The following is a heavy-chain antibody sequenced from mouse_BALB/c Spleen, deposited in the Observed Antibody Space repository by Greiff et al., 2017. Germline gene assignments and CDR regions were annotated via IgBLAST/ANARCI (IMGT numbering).Heavy chain of an antibody. CDR3: ARDGYDARYWYFDV. J-gene: IGHJ1*01. Sequence: VQLQQSAAELARPGASVKMSCKASGYTFTSYTMHWVKQRPGQGLEWIGYINPSSGYTEYNQKFKDKTTLTADKSSSTAYMQLSSLTSEDSAVYYCARDGYDARYWYFDVWGAGTTVTVSS. CDR2: INPSSGYT. V-gene: IGHV1-4*02. CDR1: GYTFTSYT. D-gene: IGHD2-2*01.